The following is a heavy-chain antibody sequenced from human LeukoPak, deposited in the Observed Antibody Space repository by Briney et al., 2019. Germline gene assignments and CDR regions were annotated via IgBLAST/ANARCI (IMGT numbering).Heavy chain of an antibody. CDR3: ARSLYYYDNDY. V-gene: IGHV4-39*07. CDR1: GGSISSSSYY. J-gene: IGHJ4*02. Sequence: SETLSLTCTVSGGSISSSSYYWSWIRQPPGKGLEWIGEINHSGSTNYNPSLKSRVTISVDTSKNQFSLKLSSVTAADTAVYYCARSLYYYDNDYWGQGTLVTVSS. D-gene: IGHD3-22*01. CDR2: INHSGST.